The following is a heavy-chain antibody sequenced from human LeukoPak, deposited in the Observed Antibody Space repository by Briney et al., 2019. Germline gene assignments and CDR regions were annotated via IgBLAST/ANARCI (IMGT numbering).Heavy chain of an antibody. CDR2: ISYDGSNK. CDR1: GFTFSSYG. D-gene: IGHD6-19*01. V-gene: IGHV3-30*18. Sequence: GGSLRLSCAASGFTFSSYGMHWVCHAPGKGLEWVAVISYDGSNKYYADSVKGRFTISRDNSKNTLYLQMNSLRAEDTAVYYCAKEFRGGWLVYWGQGTLVTVSS. CDR3: AKEFRGGWLVY. J-gene: IGHJ4*02.